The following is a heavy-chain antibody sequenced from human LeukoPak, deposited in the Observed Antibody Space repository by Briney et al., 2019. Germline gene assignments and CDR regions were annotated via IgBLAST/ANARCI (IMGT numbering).Heavy chain of an antibody. CDR3: ASTYSSSWEFYY. CDR2: INHSGST. J-gene: IGHJ4*02. V-gene: IGHV4-34*01. CDR1: GGSFSGYY. Sequence: PSETLSLTCAVYGGSFSGYYWSWIRQPPRKGLEWIGEINHSGSTNYNPSLKSRVTVSVDTSKNQFSLKLSSVTAADTAVYYCASTYSSSWEFYYWGQGTLVTVSS. D-gene: IGHD6-13*01.